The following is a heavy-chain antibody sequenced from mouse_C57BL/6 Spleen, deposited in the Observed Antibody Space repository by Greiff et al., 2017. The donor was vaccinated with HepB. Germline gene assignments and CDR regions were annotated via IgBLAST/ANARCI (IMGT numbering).Heavy chain of an antibody. Sequence: EVKLQQSGPELVKPGASVKISCKASGYSFTDYNMNWVKQSNGKSLEWIGVINPNYGTTSYNQKFKGKATLTVDQSSSTAYMQLNSLTSEDSAVYYCAREAITTATGYFDVWGTGTTVTVSS. CDR3: AREAITTATGYFDV. V-gene: IGHV1-39*01. J-gene: IGHJ1*03. CDR2: INPNYGTT. CDR1: GYSFTDYN. D-gene: IGHD1-2*01.